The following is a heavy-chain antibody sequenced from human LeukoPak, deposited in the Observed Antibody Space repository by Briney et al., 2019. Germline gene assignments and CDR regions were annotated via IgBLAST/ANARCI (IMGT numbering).Heavy chain of an antibody. CDR3: ARDRPATGNSYFDL. CDR1: VGSISNYS. D-gene: IGHD1-26*01. J-gene: IGHJ2*01. V-gene: IGHV4-59*01. CDR2: IYYNGNT. Sequence: SETLSLTCTVSVGSISNYSWTWIRQPPGKGLEWIGHIYYNGNTNYNPSLNNPSLKSRVTMSVDTSKNQFSLKLSSVTAADTAVYYCARDRPATGNSYFDLWGRGTLVTVSS.